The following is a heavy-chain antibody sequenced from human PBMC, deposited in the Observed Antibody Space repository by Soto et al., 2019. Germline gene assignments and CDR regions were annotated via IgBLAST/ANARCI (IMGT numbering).Heavy chain of an antibody. Sequence: GGSLRLSCAASGFAFDDYVMHWVRQPPGRGLEWVSGITWNGGTIRYVDSMKGRFTISRDNAENSLYLQMNSLRPEDTAVYYCAKGGSAALIAPSGRDNWFDPWGQGTQVTVSS. CDR2: ITWNGGTI. V-gene: IGHV3-9*01. CDR1: GFAFDDYV. CDR3: AKGGSAALIAPSGRDNWFDP. J-gene: IGHJ5*02. D-gene: IGHD6-13*01.